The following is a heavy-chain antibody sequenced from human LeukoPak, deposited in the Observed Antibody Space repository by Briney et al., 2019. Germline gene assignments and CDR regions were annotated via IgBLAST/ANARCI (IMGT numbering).Heavy chain of an antibody. CDR1: GYTFTSYY. V-gene: IGHV1-46*01. CDR2: INPSGGST. D-gene: IGHD3-3*01. J-gene: IGHJ5*02. CDR3: ARGITIFGVVTINWFDP. Sequence: AAVKVFCKASGYTFTSYYMHWVRQPPGQGLEWMGIINPSGGSTSYAQKFQGRVTMTRDTSTSTVYMELSSLRSEDTAVYYCARGITIFGVVTINWFDPWGRGTLDTVSS.